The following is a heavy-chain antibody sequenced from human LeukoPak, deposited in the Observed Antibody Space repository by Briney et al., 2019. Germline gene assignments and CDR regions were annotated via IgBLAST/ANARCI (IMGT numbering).Heavy chain of an antibody. V-gene: IGHV3-7*01. CDR3: AREGTWNHCKKNYFDY. J-gene: IGHJ4*02. CDR2: MKQDGSEK. Sequence: GGSLRLSCAAPGFTFGAYWMTWVRQAPGKGLEWVANMKQDGSEKYYVDSVKGRFTISRDNAKDSLYLQMDSLRAEDTAVYYCAREGTWNHCKKNYFDYWGQGILVTVSS. D-gene: IGHD2/OR15-2a*01. CDR1: GFTFGAYW.